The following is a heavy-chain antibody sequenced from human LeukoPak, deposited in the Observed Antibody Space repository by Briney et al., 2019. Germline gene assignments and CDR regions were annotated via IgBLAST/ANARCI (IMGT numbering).Heavy chain of an antibody. CDR1: GYTFTSYA. J-gene: IGHJ3*02. CDR2: INTNTGNP. Sequence: GASVKVSCKASGYTFTSYAMNWVRQAPGQGLEWMGWINTNTGNPTYAQGFTGRFVFSLDTSVSTAYLQISSLKAEDTAVYYCARGDDYVWGSYRYSLDAFDIWGQGTMVTVSS. D-gene: IGHD3-16*02. CDR3: ARGDDYVWGSYRYSLDAFDI. V-gene: IGHV7-4-1*02.